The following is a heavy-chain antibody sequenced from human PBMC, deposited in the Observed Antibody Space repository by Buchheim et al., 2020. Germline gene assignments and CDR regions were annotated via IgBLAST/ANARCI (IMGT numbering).Heavy chain of an antibody. J-gene: IGHJ6*02. Sequence: QVQLVESGGGVVQPGRSLRLSCAASGFTFSSYAMHWVRQAPGKGLEWVAVIWYDGSNKYYADSVKGRFTISRDNSKNTLYLQMNSLRAEDTAMYYCTRSIADHYYGMDVWGQGTT. CDR1: GFTFSSYA. CDR2: IWYDGSNK. D-gene: IGHD6-6*01. CDR3: TRSIADHYYGMDV. V-gene: IGHV3-33*08.